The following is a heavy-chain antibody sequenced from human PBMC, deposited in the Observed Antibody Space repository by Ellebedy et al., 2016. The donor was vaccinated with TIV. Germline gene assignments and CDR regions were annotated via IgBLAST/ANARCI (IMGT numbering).Heavy chain of an antibody. CDR2: INCDSGAT. D-gene: IGHD3-10*01. Sequence: ASVKVSCKASGFAFASYSFSWVRQAPGQGLEWMGWINCDSGATKYVEKFEGRVTMTRDTSVNTAYMELSGLKSDDTAVYFCARVRGVYVGDYWGQGTLVTVSS. J-gene: IGHJ4*02. CDR1: GFAFASYS. V-gene: IGHV1-2*02. CDR3: ARVRGVYVGDY.